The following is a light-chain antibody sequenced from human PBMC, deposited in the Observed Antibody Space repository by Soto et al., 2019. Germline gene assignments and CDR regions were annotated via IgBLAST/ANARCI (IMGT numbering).Light chain of an antibody. CDR2: EVS. V-gene: IGLV2-8*01. CDR1: SSDVGGYNY. Sequence: QSALTQPPSAHGSPGQSVTISCTGTSSDVGGYNYVSWYQHHPGKAPKLMIYEVSKRPSGVPDRFSGSKSGNTASLTVSGLQAEDEADYYCTSYAGSNNFVVFGGGTQLTVL. CDR3: TSYAGSNNFVV. J-gene: IGLJ2*01.